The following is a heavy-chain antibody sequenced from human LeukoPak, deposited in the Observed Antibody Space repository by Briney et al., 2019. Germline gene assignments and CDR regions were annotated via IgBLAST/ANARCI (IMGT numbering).Heavy chain of an antibody. CDR1: GYSISSSNW. D-gene: IGHD6-6*01. Sequence: PSETLSLTCAVSGYSISSSNWWGWIRQPPGKGLEWIGYIYYSGSTYYSPSLKGRVTMSIDTSKSQFSLKLSSVTAVDTAVYYCASVSARPDYYFDSWGQGTLVTVSS. V-gene: IGHV4-28*01. CDR3: ASVSARPDYYFDS. J-gene: IGHJ4*02. CDR2: IYYSGST.